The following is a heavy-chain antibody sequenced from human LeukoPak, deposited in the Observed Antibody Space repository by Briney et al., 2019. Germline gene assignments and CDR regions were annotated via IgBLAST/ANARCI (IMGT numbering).Heavy chain of an antibody. Sequence: GGSLRLSCAASGFTFSSYWMSWVRQAPGKGLEWVANVKQDGSEKYYVDSVKGRFTISRDNAKNSLYLQMNSLRAEDTAVYYCARTLDRDPFDPWGQGTLVTVSS. CDR2: VKQDGSEK. CDR1: GFTFSSYW. D-gene: IGHD1-14*01. V-gene: IGHV3-7*01. J-gene: IGHJ5*02. CDR3: ARTLDRDPFDP.